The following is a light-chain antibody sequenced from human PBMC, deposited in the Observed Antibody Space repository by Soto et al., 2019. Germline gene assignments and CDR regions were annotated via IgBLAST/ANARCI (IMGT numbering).Light chain of an antibody. Sequence: QSALTQPPSVSGAPGQRVTISCTGTSSDIGTYDYVSWYQHLPDKAPKLIIYEVSKRPSGVPDRFSGSKSGNTASLTVSGLQAEDEGDYYCCSYGGGNNFYVFGTGTKV. CDR1: SSDIGTYDY. CDR3: CSYGGGNNFYV. J-gene: IGLJ1*01. V-gene: IGLV2-8*01. CDR2: EVS.